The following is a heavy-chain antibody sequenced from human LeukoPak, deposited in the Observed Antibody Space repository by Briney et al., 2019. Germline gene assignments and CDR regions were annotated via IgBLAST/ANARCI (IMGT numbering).Heavy chain of an antibody. V-gene: IGHV4-38-2*02. Sequence: PSETLSLTCTVSGYSISSGYFWVWIRQPPGKGLEWIGSIYHSGRTYYNPSLKSLVTISVDTSKNQFSLKLSSVTAADTAVYYCAGTNDYDSSGYYSWDYYYYMDVWGKGTTVTVSS. J-gene: IGHJ6*03. CDR3: AGTNDYDSSGYYSWDYYYYMDV. D-gene: IGHD3-22*01. CDR2: IYHSGRT. CDR1: GYSISSGYF.